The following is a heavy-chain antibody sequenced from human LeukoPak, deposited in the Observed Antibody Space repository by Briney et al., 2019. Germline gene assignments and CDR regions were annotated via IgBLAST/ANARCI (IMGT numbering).Heavy chain of an antibody. V-gene: IGHV3-23*01. D-gene: IGHD3-9*01. J-gene: IGHJ4*02. CDR1: GFTFSSYA. CDR2: ISGSGGST. CDR3: ARERYFDRRAPFDY. Sequence: GGSLRLSCAASGFTFSSYAMSWVRQAPGKGLEWVSAISGSGGSTFYADSVKGRFTISRDDAKNSLYLQMNSLRAEDTAVYFCARERYFDRRAPFDYWGQGTLVTVSS.